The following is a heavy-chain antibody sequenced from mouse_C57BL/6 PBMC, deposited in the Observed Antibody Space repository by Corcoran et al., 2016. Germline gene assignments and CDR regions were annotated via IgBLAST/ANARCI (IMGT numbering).Heavy chain of an antibody. CDR1: GYTFTDYY. Sequence: EVQLQQSGPELVKPGASVKISCKASGYTFTDYYMNWVKQSHGKSLEWIGDINPNNGGTSYNQKFKGKATLTVDKSSSTAYMELRSLTSEDSAVYYCARRLRLHFDYWGQGTTLTVSS. CDR2: INPNNGGT. V-gene: IGHV1-26*01. D-gene: IGHD3-2*02. CDR3: ARRLRLHFDY. J-gene: IGHJ2*01.